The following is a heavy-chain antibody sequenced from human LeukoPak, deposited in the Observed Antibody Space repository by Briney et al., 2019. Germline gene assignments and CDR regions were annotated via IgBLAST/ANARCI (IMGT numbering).Heavy chain of an antibody. CDR2: IWGTGSVI. D-gene: IGHD2-15*01. Sequence: PGGSLRLSCAASGFTFNRYSMNWVRQAPGKGLEWVSVIWGTGSVIYYADSVKGRFTISRDNSKNMVYLQMNSLTVEDTSIYYCAKYQCSGASCYPKEFDYWGRGTLVTVSS. CDR3: AKYQCSGASCYPKEFDY. J-gene: IGHJ4*02. CDR1: GFTFNRYS. V-gene: IGHV3-23*01.